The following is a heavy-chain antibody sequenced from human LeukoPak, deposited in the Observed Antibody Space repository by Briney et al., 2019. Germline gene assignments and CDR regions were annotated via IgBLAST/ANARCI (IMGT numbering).Heavy chain of an antibody. D-gene: IGHD3-22*01. CDR2: IFYSGST. CDR3: ARGETYYYDSSGYWYYFDY. V-gene: IGHV4-39*01. J-gene: IGHJ4*02. CDR1: GGSISSSSYY. Sequence: PSETLSLTCTVSGGSISSSSYYWGWIRQPPGKGLEWIGSIFYSGSTYYNPSLTSRVTVSVDTSKNQFSLKLTSVTAADTAVYYCARGETYYYDSSGYWYYFDYWGQGILVTVSS.